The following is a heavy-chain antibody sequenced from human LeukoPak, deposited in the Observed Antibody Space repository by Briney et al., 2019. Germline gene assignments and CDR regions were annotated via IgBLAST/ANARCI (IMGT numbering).Heavy chain of an antibody. V-gene: IGHV3-7*01. CDR3: ARIETWLDLSNYYYGMDV. Sequence: GGSLRLSCAASGFTFSSYWMSWVRQAPGKGLEWVANIKQDGSEKYYVDSVKGRFTISRDNAKNSLYLQMNSLRAEDTAVYYCARIETWLDLSNYYYGMDVWGQGTTVTVSS. J-gene: IGHJ6*02. CDR1: GFTFSSYW. CDR2: IKQDGSEK. D-gene: IGHD6-19*01.